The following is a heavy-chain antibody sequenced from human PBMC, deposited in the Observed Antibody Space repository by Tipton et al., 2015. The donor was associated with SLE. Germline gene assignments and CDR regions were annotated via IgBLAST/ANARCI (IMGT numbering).Heavy chain of an antibody. J-gene: IGHJ5*02. CDR1: GASINDYF. D-gene: IGHD3-3*01. Sequence: TLSLTCTVSGASINDYFWSWIRQPPGKGLEWIGSIYYSGNTYYNPSLKSRVTISVDTSKNQFSLKLSSVTAADTAVYYCARQREWRGWFDPWGQGTLVTVSS. CDR2: IYYSGNT. CDR3: ARQREWRGWFDP. V-gene: IGHV4-30-4*08.